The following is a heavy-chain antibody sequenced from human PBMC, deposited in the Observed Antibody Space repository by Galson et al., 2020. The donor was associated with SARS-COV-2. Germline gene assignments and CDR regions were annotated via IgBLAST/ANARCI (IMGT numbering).Heavy chain of an antibody. J-gene: IGHJ6*02. D-gene: IGHD6-13*01. Sequence: ASVKVSCKVSGYTLTELSMHWVRQAPGKGLEWMGGFDPEDGETIYAQKFQGRVTMTEDTSTDTAYMELSSLRSEDTAVYYCATVHPAAAGLYYYYGMDGWGQGTTVTVSS. CDR3: ATVHPAAAGLYYYYGMDG. CDR2: FDPEDGET. V-gene: IGHV1-24*01. CDR1: GYTLTELS.